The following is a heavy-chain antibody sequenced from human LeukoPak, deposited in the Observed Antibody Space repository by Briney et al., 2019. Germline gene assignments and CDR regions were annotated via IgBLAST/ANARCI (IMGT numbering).Heavy chain of an antibody. D-gene: IGHD3-16*01. Sequence: GGSQRLSCAASGFTFDDYAMHWVRQAPGKGLEWVSGISWNSGRIGYADSVKGRFTISRDNAKNSLYLQMNSLRVEDTALYYCAKDFYRLGEFDAFDNWGQGTMVTVSS. V-gene: IGHV3-9*01. J-gene: IGHJ3*02. CDR1: GFTFDDYA. CDR2: ISWNSGRI. CDR3: AKDFYRLGEFDAFDN.